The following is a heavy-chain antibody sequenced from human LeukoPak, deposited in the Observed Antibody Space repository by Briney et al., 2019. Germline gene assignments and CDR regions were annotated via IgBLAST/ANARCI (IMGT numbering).Heavy chain of an antibody. D-gene: IGHD5-18*01. J-gene: IGHJ4*02. Sequence: GGSLRLSCAASGFTFSSYAMSWVRQAPGKGLEWVSYISSSGSTIYYADSVKGRFTISRDNAKNSLYLQMNSLRAEDTAVYYCARTGYSYGSGFDYWGQGTLVTVSS. V-gene: IGHV3-48*03. CDR3: ARTGYSYGSGFDY. CDR2: ISSSGSTI. CDR1: GFTFSSYA.